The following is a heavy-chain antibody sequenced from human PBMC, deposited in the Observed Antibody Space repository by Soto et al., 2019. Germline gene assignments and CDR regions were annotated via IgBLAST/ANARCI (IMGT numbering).Heavy chain of an antibody. D-gene: IGHD3-22*01. CDR1: GFTFTSSA. Sequence: ASVKVSCKASGFTFTSSAVQWVRQARGQRLEWIGWIVVGSGNTNYAQKFQERVTITRDMSTSTAYMELSSLRSEDTAVYYCAADRYYYDSSGYSDAFDIWGQGTMVTVSS. CDR2: IVVGSGNT. CDR3: AADRYYYDSSGYSDAFDI. V-gene: IGHV1-58*01. J-gene: IGHJ3*02.